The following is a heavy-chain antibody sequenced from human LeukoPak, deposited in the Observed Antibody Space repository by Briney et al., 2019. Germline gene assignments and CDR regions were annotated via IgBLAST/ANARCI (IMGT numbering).Heavy chain of an antibody. CDR1: GFTFSSYW. Sequence: GGSLRLSCAASGFTFSSYWMHWVRHAPGKGLGWVSRLNSDGRSTSYADSVKGRCTISRDTAKNRLYLQMNSLRAEDTAVYYCARVPILWGQGTLVTVSS. V-gene: IGHV3-74*01. J-gene: IGHJ4*02. CDR3: ARVPIL. CDR2: LNSDGRST.